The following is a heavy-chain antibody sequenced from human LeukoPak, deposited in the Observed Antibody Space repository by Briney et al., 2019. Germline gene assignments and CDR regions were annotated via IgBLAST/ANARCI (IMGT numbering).Heavy chain of an antibody. CDR3: AKTWRGRGYYGYGPSEYFYYMDV. CDR2: ISGSGGST. CDR1: GFTFSTYG. Sequence: GGTLRLSCEASGFTFSTYGINWVRQAPGKGLEWVSAISGSGGSTYADSVKGRFTISRDNSKNTLWLQMNSLKGEDTAVYYCAKTWRGRGYYGYGPSEYFYYMDVWGKGTTVTISS. D-gene: IGHD3-10*01. V-gene: IGHV3-23*01. J-gene: IGHJ6*03.